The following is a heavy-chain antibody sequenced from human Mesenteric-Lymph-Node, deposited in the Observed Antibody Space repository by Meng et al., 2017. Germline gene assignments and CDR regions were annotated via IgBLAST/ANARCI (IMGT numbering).Heavy chain of an antibody. CDR1: GYTFNSYC. CDR3: TRNQWGPHL. CDR2: ISGVGSST. V-gene: IGHV3-74*01. D-gene: IGHD1-26*01. J-gene: IGHJ2*01. Sequence: VHLGEPGGGLIQPGESLSLSWATPGYTFNSYCMSWVRQAPEKGLVGISHISGVGSSTSYADSVKGRFTISRDNAKNTLYLQMNSLRVEDTAVYYCTRNQWGPHLWGRGTLVT.